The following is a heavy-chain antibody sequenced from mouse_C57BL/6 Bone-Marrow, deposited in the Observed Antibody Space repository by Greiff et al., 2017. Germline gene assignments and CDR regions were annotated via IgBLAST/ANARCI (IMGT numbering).Heavy chain of an antibody. J-gene: IGHJ4*01. CDR1: GYTFTSYW. V-gene: IGHV1-69*01. Sequence: QVQLKQPGAELVMPGASVKLSCKASGYTFTSYWMHWVKQRPGQGLEWIGEIDPSDSYTNYNQKFKGKSTLTVDKSSSTANMQLSSLTSEDSAVYYCARSPVITTVGYAMDYWGQGTSVTVSS. CDR3: ARSPVITTVGYAMDY. CDR2: IDPSDSYT. D-gene: IGHD1-1*01.